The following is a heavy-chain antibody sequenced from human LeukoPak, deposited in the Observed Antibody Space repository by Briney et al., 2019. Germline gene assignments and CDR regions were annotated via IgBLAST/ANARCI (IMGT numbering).Heavy chain of an antibody. J-gene: IGHJ4*02. CDR2: INHSGST. Sequence: SETLSLTCAVYGGSFSGYYWSWIRQPPGKGLEWIGEINHSGSTNYNPSLKSRVTISVDTSKNQFSLKLSSVTAADTAVYYCARVVIGRYYYDSSGTNDYWGQGTLATVSS. V-gene: IGHV4-34*01. CDR3: ARVVIGRYYYDSSGTNDY. D-gene: IGHD3-22*01. CDR1: GGSFSGYY.